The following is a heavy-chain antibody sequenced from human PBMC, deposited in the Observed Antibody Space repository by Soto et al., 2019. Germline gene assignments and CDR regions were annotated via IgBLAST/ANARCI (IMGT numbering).Heavy chain of an antibody. CDR3: TRDPNGPTVFAY. CDR2: INPYNRNT. D-gene: IGHD2-8*01. J-gene: IGHJ4*02. Sequence: GASVKVSCKASGYTFTNYGFSWVRQAPGQGLEWVGWINPYNRNTNYAQKFQGRVTMTTDTSTTTAYMELRSLRSDDTAVYYCTRDPNGPTVFAYWGRGTLVPVS. CDR1: GYTFTNYG. V-gene: IGHV1-18*01.